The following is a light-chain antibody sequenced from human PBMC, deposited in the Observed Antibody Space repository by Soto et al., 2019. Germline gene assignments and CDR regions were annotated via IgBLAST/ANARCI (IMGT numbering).Light chain of an antibody. Sequence: DIQMTQSPSTLSASVGDRVTITCRASQSISSWLAWYKQKPGKAPMLLIYKASVLESGVPSRFSGSGSGTDFTLTIRSLQPADFATYFCQQYNSLWTFGQGTKVEIK. CDR3: QQYNSLWT. V-gene: IGKV1-5*03. J-gene: IGKJ1*01. CDR1: QSISSW. CDR2: KAS.